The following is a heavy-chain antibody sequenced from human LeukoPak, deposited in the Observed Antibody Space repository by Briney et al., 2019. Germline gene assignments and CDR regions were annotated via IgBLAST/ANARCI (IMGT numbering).Heavy chain of an antibody. CDR2: ISSISYSI. D-gene: IGHD6-13*01. J-gene: IGHJ6*03. V-gene: IGHV3-48*01. Sequence: GGSLRLSCAASRFTFSSYGMNWVRQAPGKGLEWVSYISSISYSIYYADSVKGRFTISRDNAKNSLYLQMNSLRAEDTAVYYCAREGAIAAAGTGDYYYYYYMDVWGKGTTVTVSS. CDR1: RFTFSSYG. CDR3: AREGAIAAAGTGDYYYYYYMDV.